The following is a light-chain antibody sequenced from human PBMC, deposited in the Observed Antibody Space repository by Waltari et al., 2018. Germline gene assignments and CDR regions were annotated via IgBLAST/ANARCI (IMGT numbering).Light chain of an antibody. Sequence: DIHMTQFPSSLSAYVGDTVTITCRASQSISSWLDWYQQQPGKAPKFLIYKASSLQSGVPSRFSGSGSGTDFTLTISSLQPEDFATYYCLQYSSSPLTFGPGTKLDIK. J-gene: IGKJ3*01. CDR2: KAS. V-gene: IGKV1D-16*01. CDR3: LQYSSSPLT. CDR1: QSISSW.